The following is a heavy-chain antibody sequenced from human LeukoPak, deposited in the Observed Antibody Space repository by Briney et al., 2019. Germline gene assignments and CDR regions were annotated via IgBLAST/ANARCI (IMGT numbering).Heavy chain of an antibody. CDR3: VREYHGGYFDF. CDR2: VYPSAGTS. CDR1: GYIFTSYY. D-gene: IGHD3-16*01. Sequence: EASVKASCKASGYIFTSYYMHWVRQAPGQGLEWLGVVYPSAGTSDPAQRFRARITLSDDTSTSTAYMELRSLKSEDTAIYFCVREYHGGYFDFWGQGTLVTVSS. J-gene: IGHJ4*02. V-gene: IGHV1-46*03.